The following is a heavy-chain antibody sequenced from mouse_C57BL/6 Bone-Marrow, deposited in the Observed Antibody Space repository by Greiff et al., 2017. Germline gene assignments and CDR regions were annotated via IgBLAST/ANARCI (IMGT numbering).Heavy chain of an antibody. CDR2: IWRGGST. CDR1: GFSFTSYG. J-gene: IGHJ1*03. CDR3: AKNGNYPYWDFDV. Sequence: QVQLKESGPGLVQPSQSLSITCTVSGFSFTSYGVHWVRQSPGKGLEWLGVIWRGGSTDYNAAFMSRLSNTKDNSKSPVFFKMNSLQADDTAIYYCAKNGNYPYWDFDVWGTGTTVTVSS. V-gene: IGHV2-5*01. D-gene: IGHD2-1*01.